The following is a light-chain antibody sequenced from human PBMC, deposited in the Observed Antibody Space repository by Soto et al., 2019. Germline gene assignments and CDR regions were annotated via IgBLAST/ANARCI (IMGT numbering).Light chain of an antibody. CDR3: QQYYTNSWS. CDR2: WES. J-gene: IGKJ1*01. CDR1: QSVLHSPNNKNY. V-gene: IGKV4-1*01. Sequence: DIVMTQSPDSLAVSLGERATINCKSSQSVLHSPNNKNYLAWYQHKQGQSPRMLIYWESVRESGVPDRFSGSGSGTDFPLTISSLQSVDVAVCYCQQYYTNSWSFGQGTKVEIK.